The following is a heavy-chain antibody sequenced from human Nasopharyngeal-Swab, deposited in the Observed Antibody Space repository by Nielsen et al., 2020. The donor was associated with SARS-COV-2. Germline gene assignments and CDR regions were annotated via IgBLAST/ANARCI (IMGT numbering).Heavy chain of an antibody. V-gene: IGHV3-43*02. D-gene: IGHD3-3*01. Sequence: GGSLRLSCAASGFTFDDYAMHWVRQAPGRGLEWVARISGDGGSTYYADSVKGRFTISRDNSKNSLYLQMNSLRTEDTALYYCAKESPPYYDFWSGYRTYFDYWGQGTLVTVSS. CDR3: AKESPPYYDFWSGYRTYFDY. J-gene: IGHJ4*02. CDR2: ISGDGGST. CDR1: GFTFDDYA.